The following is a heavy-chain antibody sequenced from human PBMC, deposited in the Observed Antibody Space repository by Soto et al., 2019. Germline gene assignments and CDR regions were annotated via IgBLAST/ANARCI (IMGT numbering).Heavy chain of an antibody. D-gene: IGHD6-13*01. J-gene: IGHJ6*02. V-gene: IGHV4-4*07. Sequence: PSETLSLTCTVSGGSISSYYWSWIRQPAGKGLEWIGRIYTSGSTNYNPSLKSRVTMSVDTSKNQFSLKLSSVTAADTAVYYCARDLHYSSSWPYYYGMDVWGQGTTVTVSS. CDR2: IYTSGST. CDR1: GGSISSYY. CDR3: ARDLHYSSSWPYYYGMDV.